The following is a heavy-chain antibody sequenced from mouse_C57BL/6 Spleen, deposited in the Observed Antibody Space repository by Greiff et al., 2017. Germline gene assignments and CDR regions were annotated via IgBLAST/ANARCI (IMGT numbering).Heavy chain of an antibody. D-gene: IGHD1-1*01. CDR2: IDPETGGT. CDR3: TRFGSSYIFAD. Sequence: QVQLKESGAELVRPGASVTLSCKASGYTFTDYEMHWVKQTPVHGLEWIGAIDPETGGTAYNQTFKGKAILTADKSSSTAYMELRSLTSEDSAVYYCTRFGSSYIFADWGQGTLVTVSA. J-gene: IGHJ3*01. V-gene: IGHV1-15*01. CDR1: GYTFTDYE.